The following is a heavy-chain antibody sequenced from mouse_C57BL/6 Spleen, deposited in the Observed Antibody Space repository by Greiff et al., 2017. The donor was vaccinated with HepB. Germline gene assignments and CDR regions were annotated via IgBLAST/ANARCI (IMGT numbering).Heavy chain of an antibody. J-gene: IGHJ2*01. CDR1: GFTFSDYY. V-gene: IGHV5-16*01. CDR2: INYDGSST. Sequence: KLVESEGGLVQPGSSMKLSCTASGFTFSDYYMAWVRQVPEKGLEWVANINYDGSSTYYLDSLKSRFIISRDNAKNILYLQMSSLKSEDTATYYCARYYYGSSLDYWGQGTTLTVSS. D-gene: IGHD1-1*01. CDR3: ARYYYGSSLDY.